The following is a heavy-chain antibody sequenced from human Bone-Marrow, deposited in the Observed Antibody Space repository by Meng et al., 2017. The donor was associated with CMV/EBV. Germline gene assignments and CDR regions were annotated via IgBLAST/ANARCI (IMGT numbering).Heavy chain of an antibody. CDR1: GFTFSSYS. CDR2: ISNSGSST. V-gene: IGHV3-48*04. J-gene: IGHJ4*02. Sequence: GESLKISCAASGFTFSSYSMNWVRQAPGKGLEWVSYISNSGSSTYYADSVKGRFTISRDNAQDSLYLQMDSLTVEDTAVYYCATFNGWSFFFDYWGQGALVTVYS. D-gene: IGHD1-26*01. CDR3: ATFNGWSFFFDY.